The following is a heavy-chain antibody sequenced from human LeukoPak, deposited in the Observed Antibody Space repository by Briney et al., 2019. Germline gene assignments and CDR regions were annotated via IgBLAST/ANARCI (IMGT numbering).Heavy chain of an antibody. V-gene: IGHV1-69*13. CDR1: GGTFTSYA. CDR3: ARVCHDYGLNWFDP. Sequence: SVKLSCKASGGTFTSYAISWVRQGPGQGLEWMGGIIPIFGTANYAQKFQGRVTITADESRSTAYMELSSLRSEDTAVYYCARVCHDYGLNWFDPWGQGSLVTVSS. D-gene: IGHD4-17*01. CDR2: IIPIFGTA. J-gene: IGHJ5*02.